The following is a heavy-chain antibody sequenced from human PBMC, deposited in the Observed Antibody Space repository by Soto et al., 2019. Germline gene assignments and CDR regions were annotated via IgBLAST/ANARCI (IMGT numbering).Heavy chain of an antibody. J-gene: IGHJ4*02. CDR1: GFTFSSYE. CDR2: IGTAGDT. CDR3: ARGAYHCSSTSCYVSSDY. D-gene: IGHD2-2*01. Sequence: GGSLRLSCAASGFTFSSYEMHWVRQATGKGLEWVSAIGTAGDTYYPGSVKGRFTISRENAKNSLYLQMNSLRAGDTAVYYCARGAYHCSSTSCYVSSDYWGQGTLVTVSS. V-gene: IGHV3-13*01.